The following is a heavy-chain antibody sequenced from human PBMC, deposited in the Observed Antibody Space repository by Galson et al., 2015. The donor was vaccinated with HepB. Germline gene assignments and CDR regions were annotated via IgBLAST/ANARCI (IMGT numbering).Heavy chain of an antibody. CDR2: IYLGDSDT. D-gene: IGHD4/OR15-4a*01. CDR3: ASHCGANFYRRDY. V-gene: IGHV5-51*03. J-gene: IGHJ4*02. Sequence: QSGAEVKKPGESLKISCKTSGHSFTSYWIAWVRQLPGKGLEWIGIIYLGDSDTRYSPSFQGQVTISADKSTTTAYLHWGSLKASDTAMYYCASHCGANFYRRDYGGQGTLVTVSS. CDR1: GHSFTSYW.